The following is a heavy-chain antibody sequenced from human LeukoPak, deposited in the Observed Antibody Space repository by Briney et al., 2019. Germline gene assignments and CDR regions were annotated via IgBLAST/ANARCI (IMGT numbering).Heavy chain of an antibody. J-gene: IGHJ4*02. CDR2: IDPSDSET. D-gene: IGHD5-18*01. CDR1: GYSFTSYW. Sequence: GESLKITCKASGYSFTSYWIGWLRQMPGKGREWIGIIDPSDSETRYTPSFQGQVTISADKSLSTAYLQWNSLKASDTAMYYCARQTAMGRSGDYWGQGTLLTVSS. V-gene: IGHV5-51*01. CDR3: ARQTAMGRSGDY.